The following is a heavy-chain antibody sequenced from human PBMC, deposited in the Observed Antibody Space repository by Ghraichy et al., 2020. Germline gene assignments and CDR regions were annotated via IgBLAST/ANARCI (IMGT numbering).Heavy chain of an antibody. V-gene: IGHV1-18*01. CDR1: NYTFNNFG. D-gene: IGHD3/OR15-3a*01. Sequence: ASVKVSCKASNYTFNNFGISWVRQAPGQGLEWMGWISPYNGNTIYVQKLLGRVSMTTDTSTNTAYMEVRSLRSDDTAVYYCARDSTYYDFWSGSPPANWFDPWGQGTLVIVSS. CDR2: ISPYNGNT. J-gene: IGHJ5*02. CDR3: ARDSTYYDFWSGSPPANWFDP.